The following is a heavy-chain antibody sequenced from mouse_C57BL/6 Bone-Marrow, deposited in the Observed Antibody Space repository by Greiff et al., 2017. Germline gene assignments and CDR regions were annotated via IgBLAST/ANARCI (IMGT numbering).Heavy chain of an antibody. CDR2: IDPENGDT. CDR1: GFNIQDDY. CDR3: TTGCHCYGSSSFV. Sequence: VQLQQSGAELVRPGASVKMSCTASGFNIQDDYMHWVKQRPEQGLEWLGWIDPENGDTEYASKFQGKATITADTSSNTAYLQLSSLTSADTAVYYCTTGCHCYGSSSFVWGTGTTVTVSS. J-gene: IGHJ1*03. D-gene: IGHD1-1*01. V-gene: IGHV14-4*01.